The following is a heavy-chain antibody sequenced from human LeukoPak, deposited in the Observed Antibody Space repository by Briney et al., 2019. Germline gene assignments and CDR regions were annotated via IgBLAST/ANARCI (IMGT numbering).Heavy chain of an antibody. V-gene: IGHV1-3*01. D-gene: IGHD4-17*01. Sequence: ASVKVSCKASGYTFTSYAMHWVRQAPGQRLEWMGWINAGNGNTKYSQKFQGRVTITRDTSASTAYMELSSLRSEDTAVYYCATGSRAVTTSWFDPWGQGTLVTVSS. CDR3: ATGSRAVTTSWFDP. CDR2: INAGNGNT. CDR1: GYTFTSYA. J-gene: IGHJ5*02.